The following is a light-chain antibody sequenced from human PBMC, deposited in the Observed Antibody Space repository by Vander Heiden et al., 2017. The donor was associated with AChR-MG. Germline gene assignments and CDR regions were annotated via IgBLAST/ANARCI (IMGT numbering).Light chain of an antibody. CDR2: SNN. CDR3: AAWDDSLSGRV. CDR1: SSNIESNN. V-gene: IGLV1-47*02. J-gene: IGLJ3*02. Sequence: QSVPPQPPSASGTPGQRVTISCSGSSSNIESNNVYWYQQVPGTAPKLRSSSNNQRHSGVPDRFSGSKSGTSASLAISGLRSEDEADYDCAAWDDSLSGRVFGGGTKLTVL.